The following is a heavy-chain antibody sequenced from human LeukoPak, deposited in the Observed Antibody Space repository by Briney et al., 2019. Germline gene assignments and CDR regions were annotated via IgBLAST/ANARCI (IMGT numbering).Heavy chain of an antibody. CDR3: AKLNGPRITMIVVASPYYFDY. CDR2: ISGSGGST. D-gene: IGHD3-22*01. J-gene: IGHJ4*02. CDR1: GFTFDDYA. V-gene: IGHV3-23*01. Sequence: TGGSLRLSCAASGFTFDDYAMHWVRQAPGKGLEWVSAISGSGGSTYYADSVKGRFTISRDNSKNTLYLQMNSLRAEDTAVYYCAKLNGPRITMIVVASPYYFDYWGQGTLVTVSS.